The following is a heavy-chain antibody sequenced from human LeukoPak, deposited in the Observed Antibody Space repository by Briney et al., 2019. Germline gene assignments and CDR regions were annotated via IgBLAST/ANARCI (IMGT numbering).Heavy chain of an antibody. CDR1: GFSFSDYY. CDR3: ARDLGRLGYCSGGSCYSGSEGG. CDR2: ISNSGTTK. Sequence: GGSLRLSCAASGFSFSDYYMTWIRQAPGKGLEWLSYISNSGTTKYYADSVKGRCTISRDNAKNSLYLQMNSLRAEDTAVYFCARDLGRLGYCSGGSCYSGSEGGWGQGTLVTVSS. D-gene: IGHD2-15*01. J-gene: IGHJ4*02. V-gene: IGHV3-11*01.